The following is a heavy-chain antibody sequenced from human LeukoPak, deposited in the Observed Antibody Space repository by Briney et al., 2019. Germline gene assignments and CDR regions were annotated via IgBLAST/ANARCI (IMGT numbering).Heavy chain of an antibody. Sequence: TGGSLRLSCAASGFTFSSYWMSWVRQAPGKGLEWVANIKQDGSEKYYVDSVKGRFTISRDNAKNSLYLQMNSLRAEDTAVYYCARQELTMPVVECHYWGQGTLVTVSS. D-gene: IGHD2/OR15-2a*01. CDR1: GFTFSSYW. CDR3: ARQELTMPVVECHY. J-gene: IGHJ4*02. V-gene: IGHV3-7*01. CDR2: IKQDGSEK.